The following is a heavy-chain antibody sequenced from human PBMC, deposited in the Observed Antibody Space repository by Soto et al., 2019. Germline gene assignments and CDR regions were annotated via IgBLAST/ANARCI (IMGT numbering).Heavy chain of an antibody. CDR1: GFTFSSYA. CDR2: ISYDGSNK. CDR3: ASDKVCGSGSYLDY. V-gene: IGHV3-30-3*01. D-gene: IGHD3-10*01. Sequence: GGSLRLSCAASGFTFSSYAMHWVRQAPGKGLEWVAVISYDGSNKYYADSVKGRFTIPRDNSKNTLYLQMNSLRAEDTAVYYCASDKVCGSGSYLDYWGQGTLVTVSS. J-gene: IGHJ4*02.